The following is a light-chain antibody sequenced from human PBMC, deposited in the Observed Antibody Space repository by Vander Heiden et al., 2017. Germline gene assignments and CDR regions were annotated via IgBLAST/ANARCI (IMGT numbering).Light chain of an antibody. CDR3: QQRSNWPRVT. CDR1: QSVSKY. CDR2: ETS. Sequence: VLTQSPATLSLSPGERATLSCRASQSVSKYLAWYQQKPGQAPRLLIYETSNRATGNPARFSGSGSETNFSLTISSLEAADSAVYYCQQRSNWPRVTFGGGTKVEIK. V-gene: IGKV3-11*01. J-gene: IGKJ4*01.